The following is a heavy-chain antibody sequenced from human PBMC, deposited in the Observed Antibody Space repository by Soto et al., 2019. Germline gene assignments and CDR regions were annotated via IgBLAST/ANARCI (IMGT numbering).Heavy chain of an antibody. Sequence: SGFTLSLSCVTWVSQAAGKGLGWVSGNNWNGERTGYADSVKGRFTISRDNAKKSLYLQMNSLRAEDAGFFYCARESVVAALDYWGQGILVTVSS. CDR1: GFTLSLSC. CDR2: NNWNGERT. D-gene: IGHD2-15*01. J-gene: IGHJ4*02. CDR3: ARESVVAALDY. V-gene: IGHV3-20*03.